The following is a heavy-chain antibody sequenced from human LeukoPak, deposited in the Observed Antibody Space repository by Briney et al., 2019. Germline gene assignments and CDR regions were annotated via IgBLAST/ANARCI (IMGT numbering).Heavy chain of an antibody. CDR1: GFTFSDYY. CDR2: ISSSSSYT. D-gene: IGHD1-26*01. Sequence: GGSLRLSCAASGFTFSDYYMRWMRQAPGKGLEWVSYISSSSSYTNYAESVKGRFTISRDNAKNSLYLQMNSLRAEDTAVYYCARDRLVRSGSYYTLDYWGQGTLVTVSS. V-gene: IGHV3-11*05. J-gene: IGHJ4*02. CDR3: ARDRLVRSGSYYTLDY.